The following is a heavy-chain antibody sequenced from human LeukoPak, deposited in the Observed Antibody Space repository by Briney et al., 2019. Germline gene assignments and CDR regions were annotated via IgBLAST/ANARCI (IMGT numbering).Heavy chain of an antibody. CDR3: VLDLFSSFAFDI. V-gene: IGHV3-74*01. CDR1: GXTFSRYW. J-gene: IGHJ3*02. Sequence: GGSLRLSCAASGXTFSRYWMHWVRQAPGKGLLWVSRINSDGSSTYYADSVKGRFTTSRDNAKNALHLQMSSLTAEDTAVYYCVLDLFSSFAFDIWGQGTMVTVSS. D-gene: IGHD3/OR15-3a*01. CDR2: INSDGSST.